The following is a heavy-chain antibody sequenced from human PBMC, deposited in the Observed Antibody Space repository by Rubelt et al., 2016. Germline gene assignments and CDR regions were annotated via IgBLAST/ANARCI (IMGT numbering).Heavy chain of an antibody. Sequence: QVQLVQSGAEVKKPGSSVKVSCKASGGTFSSYAISWVRQAPGQGLEWMGWISAYNGNTNYAKKFQGIVTMTTDTSTSTAYMELRSLRSDDTAVYYCARRDGYNWDDAFDIWGQGTMVTVSS. CDR2: ISAYNGNT. D-gene: IGHD5-24*01. V-gene: IGHV1-18*01. CDR1: GGTFSSYA. CDR3: ARRDGYNWDDAFDI. J-gene: IGHJ3*02.